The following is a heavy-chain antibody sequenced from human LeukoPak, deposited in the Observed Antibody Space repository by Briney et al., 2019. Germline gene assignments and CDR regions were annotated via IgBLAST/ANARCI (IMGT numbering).Heavy chain of an antibody. CDR1: GFTFSSYS. CDR2: ISSSSSYI. CDR3: AKDRVDY. J-gene: IGHJ4*02. V-gene: IGHV3-21*01. D-gene: IGHD5-24*01. Sequence: PGGSLRLSCAASGFTFSSYSMNWVRQAPGKGLEWVSSISSSSSYIYYADSVKGRFTISRDNSKNTLYLQMNSLRAEDTAVYYCAKDRVDYWGQGTLVTVSS.